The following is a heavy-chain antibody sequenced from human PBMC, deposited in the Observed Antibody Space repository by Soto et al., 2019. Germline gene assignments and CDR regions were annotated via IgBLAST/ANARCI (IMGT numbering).Heavy chain of an antibody. Sequence: PVGSLRLSCAASGFTFSSYGMHWVRQAPGKGLEWVAFISYHGSNKYYADSVKGRFTISRDNSKNTLYLQMNSLRADDTAVCYCAKDSSGSLDYWGQGTLVTVSS. J-gene: IGHJ4*02. CDR3: AKDSSGSLDY. D-gene: IGHD3-3*01. CDR1: GFTFSSYG. CDR2: ISYHGSNK. V-gene: IGHV3-30*18.